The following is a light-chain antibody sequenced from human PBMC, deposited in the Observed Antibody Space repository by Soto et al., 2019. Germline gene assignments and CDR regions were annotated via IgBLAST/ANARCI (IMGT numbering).Light chain of an antibody. V-gene: IGKV1-13*02. CDR3: QQFDTYSII. J-gene: IGKJ5*01. CDR1: QGFSSC. CDR2: DAS. Sequence: AIQLTQSPSSLSASVGDRVTITCRASQGFSSCLAWFQQKPGKAPKLLIYDASTLQSGVPSRFSGSESGTDFTLTISGLQPEDFATYYCQQFDTYSIIFGQGTRLEIK.